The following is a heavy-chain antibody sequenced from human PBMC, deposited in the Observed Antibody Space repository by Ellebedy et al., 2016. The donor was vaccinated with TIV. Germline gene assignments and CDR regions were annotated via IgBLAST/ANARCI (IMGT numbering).Heavy chain of an antibody. CDR2: INPNSGGT. CDR1: GYTFTGYY. Sequence: ASVKVSCKASGYTFTGYYMHWVRQAPGQGLEWMGWINPNSGGTNYAQKFQGRVTMTRDTSISTAYMELSRLRSDDTAVYYCARGLYSRAAGTLWFDPWGQGTLVTVSS. CDR3: ARGLYSRAAGTLWFDP. V-gene: IGHV1-2*02. D-gene: IGHD6-13*01. J-gene: IGHJ5*02.